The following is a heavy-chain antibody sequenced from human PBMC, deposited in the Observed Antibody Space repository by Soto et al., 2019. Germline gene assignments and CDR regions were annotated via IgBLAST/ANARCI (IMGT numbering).Heavy chain of an antibody. Sequence: QVQLQESGPGLVKPSETLSLTCTVSGGSISSYYWSWIRQPPGKGLEWIGYIYYSGSTNYNPSLKSSVTMEVDTSKNQLSLKLSSVTAADTDVYYCARLDYYGSGSYYKGDAFDIWGQGTMVTVSS. CDR2: IYYSGST. J-gene: IGHJ3*02. CDR3: ARLDYYGSGSYYKGDAFDI. D-gene: IGHD3-10*01. CDR1: GGSISSYY. V-gene: IGHV4-59*08.